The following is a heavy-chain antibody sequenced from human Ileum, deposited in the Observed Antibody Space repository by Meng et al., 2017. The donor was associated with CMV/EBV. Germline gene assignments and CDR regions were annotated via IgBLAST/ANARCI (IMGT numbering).Heavy chain of an antibody. J-gene: IGHJ4*02. CDR3: ARNGGYDSPFDY. CDR1: GGSISSSTYY. V-gene: IGHV4-39*01. Sequence: SETLSLTCTVSGGSISSSTYYWGWIRQPPGKGLEWFGSIYYSGSTVYNPSRKSRVTISVYTSKNQFSLKLSSVTATDTAVYYCARNGGYDSPFDYWGQGTRVTVSS. CDR2: IYYSGST. D-gene: IGHD5-12*01.